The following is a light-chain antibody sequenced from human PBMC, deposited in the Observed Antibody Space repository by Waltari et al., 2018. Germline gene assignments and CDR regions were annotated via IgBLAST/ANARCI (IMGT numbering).Light chain of an antibody. CDR3: QQYYTTPPT. Sequence: DIVMTHSSDSLAVSLGERAPINCKSSQRVLYSSNNKNYLAWYHQKPGQPPKLIIYWASTRESGVPDRFSGSGSGTDFTLTISSLLAEDVALYYCQQYYTTPPTFGPGTKVDIK. V-gene: IGKV4-1*01. J-gene: IGKJ3*01. CDR1: QRVLYSSNNKNY. CDR2: WAS.